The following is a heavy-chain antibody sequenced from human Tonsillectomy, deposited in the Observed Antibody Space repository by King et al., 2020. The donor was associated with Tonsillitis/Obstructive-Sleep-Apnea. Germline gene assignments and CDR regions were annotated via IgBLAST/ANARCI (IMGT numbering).Heavy chain of an antibody. J-gene: IGHJ4*02. D-gene: IGHD3-3*01. CDR2: ISSSSSTI. CDR1: GFTFSSYR. Sequence: DVQLVESGGGLVQPGGSLRLSCAASGFTFSSYRMNWVRQAPGKGLEWVSYISSSSSTIYYADSVKGRFTISRDNAKNSLYLQMNSLRDEDTAVYYCAREVLNDFWSGYYQLYYFDYWGQGTLVTVSS. V-gene: IGHV3-48*02. CDR3: AREVLNDFWSGYYQLYYFDY.